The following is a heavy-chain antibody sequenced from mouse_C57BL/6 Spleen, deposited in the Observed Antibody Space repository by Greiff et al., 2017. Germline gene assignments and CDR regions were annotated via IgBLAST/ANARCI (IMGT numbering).Heavy chain of an antibody. V-gene: IGHV1-82*01. CDR2: IYPGDGDT. J-gene: IGHJ1*03. CDR3: ARDYYGSSWGYFDV. D-gene: IGHD1-1*01. Sequence: QVQLQQSGPELVKPGASVKISCKASGYAFSSSWMNWVKQRPGKGLEWIGRIYPGDGDTTYNGKFKGKATLTADKSSSTAYMQLSSLTSEDSAVYFCARDYYGSSWGYFDVWGTGTTVTVSS. CDR1: GYAFSSSW.